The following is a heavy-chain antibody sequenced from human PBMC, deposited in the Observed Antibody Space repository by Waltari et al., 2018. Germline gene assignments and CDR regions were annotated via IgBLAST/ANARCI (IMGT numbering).Heavy chain of an antibody. J-gene: IGHJ5*02. CDR2: INHSGST. V-gene: IGHV4-34*01. Sequence: QVQLQQWGAGLLKPSETLSLTCAVYGGSFSGYYWSWIRQPPGKGLEWIGEINHSGSTNYNPSLKSRVTISVDTSKNQFSLKLSSVTAADTSVYYCARGRPSTIFGVVIRFDPWGQGTLVTVSS. CDR3: ARGRPSTIFGVVIRFDP. D-gene: IGHD3-3*01. CDR1: GGSFSGYY.